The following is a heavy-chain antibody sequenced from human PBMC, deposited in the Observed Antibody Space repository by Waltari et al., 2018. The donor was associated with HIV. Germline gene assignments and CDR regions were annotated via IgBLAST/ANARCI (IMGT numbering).Heavy chain of an antibody. CDR3: AKTYCSSTTCGRDIDGAWFDP. V-gene: IGHV7-4-1*02. CDR1: GYIFTTFA. D-gene: IGHD2-2*01. J-gene: IGHJ5*02. Sequence: QVQLVQSGPELKKPGASVKVSCKASGYIFTTFAINWVRQAPGQGLEWMGWINTNTGNPTYAQGFTGRFVFSLDTSVSTAYLQISSLKPEDTAVYYCAKTYCSSTTCGRDIDGAWFDPWGQGTLVTVSS. CDR2: INTNTGNP.